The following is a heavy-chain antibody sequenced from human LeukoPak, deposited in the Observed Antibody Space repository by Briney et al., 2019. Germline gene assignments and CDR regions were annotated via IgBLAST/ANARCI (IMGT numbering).Heavy chain of an antibody. D-gene: IGHD3-10*01. Sequence: PSETLSLTCAVYGGSFSGYYWSWIRQPPGKGLEWIGEIKHSGSTNYNPSLKSRVTISVDTSKNQFSLKLSSVTAADTAVYYCARAYYYGSGSYDYWGQGTLVTVSS. CDR1: GGSFSGYY. CDR3: ARAYYYGSGSYDY. J-gene: IGHJ4*02. V-gene: IGHV4-34*01. CDR2: IKHSGST.